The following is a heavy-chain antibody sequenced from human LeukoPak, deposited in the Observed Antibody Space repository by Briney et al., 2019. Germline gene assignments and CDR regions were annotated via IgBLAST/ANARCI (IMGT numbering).Heavy chain of an antibody. Sequence: GGSLRLSCAASGFTFSNAWMSWVRQAPSKGLEWVALISSYGSNKYYAESVKGRFTISRDDSKNTVYLQMNSLRAEDTAVYYCAKEISSSSSWYGDDAFDIWGQGTMVIVSS. J-gene: IGHJ3*02. V-gene: IGHV3-30*18. CDR2: ISSYGSNK. D-gene: IGHD6-13*01. CDR1: GFTFSNAW. CDR3: AKEISSSSSWYGDDAFDI.